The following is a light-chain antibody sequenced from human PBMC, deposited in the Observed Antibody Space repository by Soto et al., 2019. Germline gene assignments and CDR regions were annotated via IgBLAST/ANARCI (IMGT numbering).Light chain of an antibody. Sequence: QSVLTQPPSVSEAPGQRVTISCTGSSSNIGAGYEAHWYQQVPGTAPKLLIYENNNRPSGFPDRFSGSKSGTSASLAITGIQAEDEAEYYCQSYDRSLSGYVFGTGTKVTVL. CDR1: SSNIGAGYE. J-gene: IGLJ1*01. CDR2: ENN. V-gene: IGLV1-40*01. CDR3: QSYDRSLSGYV.